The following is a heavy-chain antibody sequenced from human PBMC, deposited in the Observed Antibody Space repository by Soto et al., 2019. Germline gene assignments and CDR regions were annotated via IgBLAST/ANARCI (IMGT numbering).Heavy chain of an antibody. CDR1: GYTFTSHD. CDR3: ARGRYAIRGAFIIGELDH. D-gene: IGHD3-10*01. Sequence: QVQLVQSGAEVKMPGASVKVSCKASGYTFTSHDINWVRQATGQGLEWMGWMNPNSGNTGYGQKFQGRITMTRNTSTNTAYRELSSLKSDDTAVYYCARGRYAIRGAFIIGELDHWGQGSLVIVSS. V-gene: IGHV1-8*01. CDR2: MNPNSGNT. J-gene: IGHJ4*02.